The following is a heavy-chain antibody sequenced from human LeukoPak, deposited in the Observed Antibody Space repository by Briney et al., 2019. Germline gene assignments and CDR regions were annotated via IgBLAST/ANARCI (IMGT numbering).Heavy chain of an antibody. CDR3: AKESPHFDY. J-gene: IGHJ4*02. CDR1: GFTFRSYA. CDR2: ISGSGGTT. V-gene: IGHV3-23*01. Sequence: GGSLRLSCAASGFTFRSYAMSGVRQAPGRGLEWVSTISGSGGTTYYADSVKGRFTISRDNSKNTLYLQMNSLRAEDTAVYYCAKESPHFDYWGQGTLVTVSS.